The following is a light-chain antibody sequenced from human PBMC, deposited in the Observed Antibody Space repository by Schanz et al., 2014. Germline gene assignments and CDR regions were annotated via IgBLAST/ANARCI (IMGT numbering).Light chain of an antibody. Sequence: QFALTQPASVSGSPGQSITISCSGTSSDVGGYNYVSWCQQHPGKAPKLMIYDVSNRPSGVPVRFSGSKSGNTASLTVSGVQPEDEADYYCSSYAGTNFWVFGGGTKLTVL. CDR1: SSDVGGYNY. V-gene: IGLV2-8*01. CDR3: SSYAGTNFWV. J-gene: IGLJ3*02. CDR2: DVS.